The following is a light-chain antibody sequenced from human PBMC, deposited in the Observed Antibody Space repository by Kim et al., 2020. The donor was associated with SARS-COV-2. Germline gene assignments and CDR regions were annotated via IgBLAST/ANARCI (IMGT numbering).Light chain of an antibody. CDR2: DVT. CDR1: SSDVGGYNY. V-gene: IGLV2-14*01. J-gene: IGLJ3*02. CDR3: GSYTRSTTWV. Sequence: QSALTQPASVSGSPGQSITISCTGTSSDVGGYNYVSWYQQHPGKAPRLIIYDVTERPSGVSNRFSGSKSGNTASLTISGLQAEDEADYFCGSYTRSTTWVFGGGTQLTVL.